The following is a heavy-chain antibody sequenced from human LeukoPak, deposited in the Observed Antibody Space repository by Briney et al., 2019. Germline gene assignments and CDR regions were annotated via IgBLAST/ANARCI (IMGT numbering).Heavy chain of an antibody. D-gene: IGHD6-13*01. CDR2: IYTSGST. CDR3: ARENSIAAAGRSNWFDP. J-gene: IGHJ5*02. V-gene: IGHV4-4*07. Sequence: SETLSLTCTVSGGSISSYYWSWIRQPAGKGLEWIGRIYTSGSTNYNPSLKSRVTMSVDTSKNQFSLKLSSVTAADTAVYYCARENSIAAAGRSNWFDPWGQGTLVTVSS. CDR1: GGSISSYY.